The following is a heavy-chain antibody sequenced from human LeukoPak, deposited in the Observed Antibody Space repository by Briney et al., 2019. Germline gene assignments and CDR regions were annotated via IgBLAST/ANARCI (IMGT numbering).Heavy chain of an antibody. CDR1: GFIFKDFY. V-gene: IGHV3-7*01. D-gene: IGHD1-26*01. J-gene: IGHJ6*02. CDR3: ARSVGAGNNYFYYGMDV. Sequence: PGGSLRLSCEASGFIFKDFYMTWVRQAPGTGLEWVATINQDGSAEYYVDSAKGRFTMSRGNAKNSVFLQMDSLRAEETAVYYCARSVGAGNNYFYYGMDVWGQGTAVTVSS. CDR2: INQDGSAE.